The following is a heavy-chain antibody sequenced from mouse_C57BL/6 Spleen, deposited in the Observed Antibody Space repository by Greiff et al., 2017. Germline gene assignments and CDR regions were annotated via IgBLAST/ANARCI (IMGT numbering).Heavy chain of an antibody. CDR3: TRIYDGYPYFDY. CDR1: GFTFSSYA. CDR2: ISSGGDYI. D-gene: IGHD2-3*01. J-gene: IGHJ2*01. Sequence: EVQGVESGEGLVKPGGSLKLSCAASGFTFSSYAMSWVRQTPEKRLEWVAYISSGGDYIYYADTVKGRFTISRDNARNTLYLQMSSLKSEDTAMYYCTRIYDGYPYFDYWGQGTTLTVSS. V-gene: IGHV5-9-1*02.